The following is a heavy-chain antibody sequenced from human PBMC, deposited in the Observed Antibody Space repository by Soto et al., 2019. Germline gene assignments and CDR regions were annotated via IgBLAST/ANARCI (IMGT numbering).Heavy chain of an antibody. Sequence: ASVKVSCKASGYTFTSYGISWLRQAPGQGLEWMGWISAYNGNTNYAQKLQGRVTMTTDTSTSTAYMELRSLRSDDTAVYYCARDRGREDIVVVVAADGMDVWGQGTTVTVSS. CDR3: ARDRGREDIVVVVAADGMDV. V-gene: IGHV1-18*01. D-gene: IGHD2-15*01. J-gene: IGHJ6*02. CDR1: GYTFTSYG. CDR2: ISAYNGNT.